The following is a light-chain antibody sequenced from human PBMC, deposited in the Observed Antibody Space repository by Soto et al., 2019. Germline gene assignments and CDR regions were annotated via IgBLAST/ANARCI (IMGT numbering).Light chain of an antibody. CDR3: QSSDSRLSGSDV. CDR1: SSNIGAGYD. CDR2: GDS. V-gene: IGLV1-40*01. Sequence: SVLTQPPSVSGAPGQRGTISCTGSSSNIGAGYDVNWYQQLPGTAPKLLIFGDSNRPSGVPDRFSGSKSGTSASLAITGLQAADEADYYCQSSDSRLSGSDVFGTGTKLTVL. J-gene: IGLJ1*01.